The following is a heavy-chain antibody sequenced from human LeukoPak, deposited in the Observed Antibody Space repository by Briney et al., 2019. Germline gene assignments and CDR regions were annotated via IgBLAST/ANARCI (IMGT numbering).Heavy chain of an antibody. Sequence: PSETLSLTCTLSGGSIISSSHVWGWIRQPPGTGLEWIANIYYNGSSYYSPSLESRVTISVATSMNQYSLHLNSVTAADTAVYYCARQLLDYDISTGYLPDAFDIWGHGTMVTVSS. CDR3: ARQLLDYDISTGYLPDAFDI. V-gene: IGHV4-39*01. CDR2: IYYNGSS. CDR1: GGSIISSSHV. D-gene: IGHD3-9*01. J-gene: IGHJ3*02.